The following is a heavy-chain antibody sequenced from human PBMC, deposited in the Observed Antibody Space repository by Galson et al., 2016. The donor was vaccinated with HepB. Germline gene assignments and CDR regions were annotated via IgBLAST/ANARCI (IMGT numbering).Heavy chain of an antibody. CDR3: VRYAVDTALDY. D-gene: IGHD5-18*01. CDR2: ISHSGGTT. J-gene: IGHJ4*02. Sequence: SLRLSCAASEFTFSSYAMAWVRQAPGKGLEWVSGISHSGGTTYYADSVKGRFTVSRDNSKNTLYLQMSSLRAEDTAVYYCVRYAVDTALDYWGQGTLVTVSS. V-gene: IGHV3-23*01. CDR1: EFTFSSYA.